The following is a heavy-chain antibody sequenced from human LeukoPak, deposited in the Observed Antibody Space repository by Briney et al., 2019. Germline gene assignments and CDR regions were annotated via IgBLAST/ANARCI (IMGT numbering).Heavy chain of an antibody. V-gene: IGHV3-53*04. J-gene: IGHJ5*02. CDR1: GFTVSSNY. Sequence: GGSLRLSCAASGFTVSSNYMSWVRQAPGKGLEWVSVIYSGGSTYYADSVKGRFTISRHNSKNTLYLQMNSLTAEDTAVYYCARVTVIAAAGWFDPWGQGTLVTVSS. CDR3: ARVTVIAAAGWFDP. D-gene: IGHD6-13*01. CDR2: IYSGGST.